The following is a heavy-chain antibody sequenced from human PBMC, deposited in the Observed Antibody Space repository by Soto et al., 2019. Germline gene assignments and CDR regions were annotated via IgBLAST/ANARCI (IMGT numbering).Heavy chain of an antibody. CDR2: MYYSGTT. CDR3: ARQYYYDTRGFYGFDS. V-gene: IGHV4-30-4*01. CDR1: GGSISNGDFF. J-gene: IGHJ4*02. Sequence: QVQLQESGPGLVKPSQTLSLTCTVSGGSISNGDFFWNWIRRPPGKGLEWIGYMYYSGTTSYNPSLKSRVSMSIDTSKNQLSLNLTSVTAADTAVYYCARQYYYDTRGFYGFDSWGQGTLVSVSS. D-gene: IGHD3-22*01.